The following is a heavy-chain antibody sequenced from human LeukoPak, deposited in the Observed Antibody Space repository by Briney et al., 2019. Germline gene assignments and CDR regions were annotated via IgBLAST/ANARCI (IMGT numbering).Heavy chain of an antibody. Sequence: KSGGSLRLSCAASGFTFSSYGMHWVRQAPGKGLEWVGRIKSKIDGGTTDYAAPVKGRFTISRDDPKNTLYLQMNSLKTEDTAVYYCSTLTTNDYWGQGTLVTVSS. CDR1: GFTFSSYG. V-gene: IGHV3-15*01. J-gene: IGHJ4*02. D-gene: IGHD3-9*01. CDR2: IKSKIDGGTT. CDR3: STLTTNDY.